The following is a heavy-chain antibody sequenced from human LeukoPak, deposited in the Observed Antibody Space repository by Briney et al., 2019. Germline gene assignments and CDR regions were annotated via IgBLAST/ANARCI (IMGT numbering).Heavy chain of an antibody. J-gene: IGHJ5*01. CDR1: GYTFKNHW. V-gene: IGHV5-51*01. Sequence: GESLKISCQGSGYTFKNHWIAWVRQMPGKGLEWMGVIFPDDSDVRYSPSFQGLVTISADKSINTAYLQWTSLQASDTATYFCARNEFQGIALDSWGQGTAVIVSS. CDR3: ARNEFQGIALDS. CDR2: IFPDDSDV. D-gene: IGHD6-13*01.